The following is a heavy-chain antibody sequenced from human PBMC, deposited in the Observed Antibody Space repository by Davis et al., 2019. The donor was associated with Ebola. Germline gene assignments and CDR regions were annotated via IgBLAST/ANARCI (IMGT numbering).Heavy chain of an antibody. CDR1: GFTFSSYE. J-gene: IGHJ6*02. CDR3: ASTIAAAGKSNSYYYYYGMDV. CDR2: ISSSGSTI. Sequence: PGGSLRLSCAASGFTFSSYEMNWVRQAPGKGLEWVSYISSSGSTIYYADSVKGRFTISRDNSKNTLYLQMNSLRAEDTAVYYCASTIAAAGKSNSYYYYYGMDVWGQGTTVTVSS. D-gene: IGHD6-13*01. V-gene: IGHV3-48*03.